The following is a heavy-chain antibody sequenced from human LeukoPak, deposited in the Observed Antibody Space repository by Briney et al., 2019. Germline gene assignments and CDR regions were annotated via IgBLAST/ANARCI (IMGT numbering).Heavy chain of an antibody. CDR1: GFTFSSYA. D-gene: IGHD5-24*01. CDR3: AKIKPDDYNVYYFDS. V-gene: IGHV3-23*01. Sequence: PGGSLRLSCAASGFTFSSYAMSWVRQAPGKGLEWVSTIGGSGSTTYYADSVKGRFTISRDNSKDTLYLQMNSLRADGTAVYHCAKIKPDDYNVYYFDSWGQGTLVIVSS. J-gene: IGHJ4*02. CDR2: IGGSGSTT.